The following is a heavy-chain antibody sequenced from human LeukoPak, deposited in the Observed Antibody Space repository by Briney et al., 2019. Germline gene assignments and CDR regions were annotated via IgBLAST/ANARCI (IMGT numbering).Heavy chain of an antibody. D-gene: IGHD6-19*01. V-gene: IGHV3-21*01. CDR3: ARDPEFIALPGTYGIRFDI. CDR2: ISGSSAYI. CDR1: GFTFSTYN. J-gene: IGHJ3*02. Sequence: GGSLRLSCEASGFTFSTYNINWVRQAPGKGLEWLACISGSSAYISYADSVKGRFTISRDNAKNSLYLQMNSLRAEDTAIYYCARDPEFIALPGTYGIRFDIWGQGAMVTVSS.